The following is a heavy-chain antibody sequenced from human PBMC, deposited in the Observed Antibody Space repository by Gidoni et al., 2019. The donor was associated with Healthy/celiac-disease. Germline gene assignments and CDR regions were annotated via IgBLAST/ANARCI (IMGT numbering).Heavy chain of an antibody. D-gene: IGHD3-3*01. CDR3: SSDAVAEWLFSPVGCMDV. Sequence: EVQLVESGGGLVKPGGSLRLSCAASGCTFSSYSMNWVRQATGKGLEWFSSISRSRSYIYYADFVKGRFTRSTSNAMNSLYLQMNSLSAEDTAVYYCSSDAVAEWLFSPVGCMDVWGQGTTVTVSS. V-gene: IGHV3-21*01. CDR1: GCTFSSYS. J-gene: IGHJ6*02. CDR2: ISRSRSYI.